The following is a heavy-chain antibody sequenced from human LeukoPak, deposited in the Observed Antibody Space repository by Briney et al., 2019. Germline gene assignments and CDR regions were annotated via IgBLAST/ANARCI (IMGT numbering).Heavy chain of an antibody. CDR2: ISAYNGNT. D-gene: IGHD5-18*01. J-gene: IGHJ4*02. CDR1: GYTFTSYG. V-gene: IGHV1-18*01. Sequence: VASVKVSCKASGYTFTSYGISWVRQAPGQGLEWMGWISAYNGNTNYAQKLQGRVTMTTDTSTSTAYMELRSLRSDDTAVYYCARDKNTAMVIQGGYWGQGTLVTVSS. CDR3: ARDKNTAMVIQGGY.